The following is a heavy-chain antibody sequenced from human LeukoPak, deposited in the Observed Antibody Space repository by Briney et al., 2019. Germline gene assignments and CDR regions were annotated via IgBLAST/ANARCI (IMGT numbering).Heavy chain of an antibody. CDR2: TSSGSST. J-gene: IGHJ4*02. CDR3: VKVPKVPYCFDY. V-gene: IGHV3-64D*09. Sequence: GGSLRLSCSASGFTFSGYTMYWVRQPPGRGLEYVSATSSGSSTYYADSVKGRFTISRDNSENTLYLQMSSLRAEDTAVYYCVKVPKVPYCFDYWGQGTLVTVSS. CDR1: GFTFSGYT.